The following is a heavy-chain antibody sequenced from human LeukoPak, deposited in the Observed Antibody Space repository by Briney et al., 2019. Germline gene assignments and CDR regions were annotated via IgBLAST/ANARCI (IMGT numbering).Heavy chain of an antibody. J-gene: IGHJ4*02. D-gene: IGHD6-13*01. CDR2: ICTSGTI. CDR3: ARDRDYSKSLDY. Sequence: SETLSLTCTVSGDSISSCYWSWVRQPAEKGLEWIGRICTSGTINYNPSLTNRVTMSVDTSKNQFSLKLTPVTAADTAVYYCARDRDYSKSLDYWGQGTLVTVSS. CDR1: GDSISSCY. V-gene: IGHV4-4*07.